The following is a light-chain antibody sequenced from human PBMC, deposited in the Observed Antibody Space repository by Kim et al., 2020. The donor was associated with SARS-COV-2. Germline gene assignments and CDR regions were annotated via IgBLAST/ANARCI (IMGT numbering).Light chain of an antibody. Sequence: EIVLTQSPGTLSLSPGERATLSCRASQSVSSSYLAWFQHKPGQAPRLLIYGASSRATGIPDRFSGSGSGTDFTLTIRRLEPEDFAVYFCQQYGNSPRTFGQGTKLEI. CDR2: GAS. CDR3: QQYGNSPRT. CDR1: QSVSSSY. J-gene: IGKJ2*01. V-gene: IGKV3-20*01.